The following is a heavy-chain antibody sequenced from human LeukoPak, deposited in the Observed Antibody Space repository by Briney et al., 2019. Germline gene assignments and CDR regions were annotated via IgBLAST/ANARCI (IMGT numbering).Heavy chain of an antibody. CDR3: AREKLSFFDSSGYFDY. CDR1: GFTFSSYE. D-gene: IGHD3-22*01. Sequence: PGGSLRLSCAASGFTFSSYEMNWVRQAPGKGLEWVSFISSSGSAIHYADPVRGRFTISRDNAKNSLYLQMSRLRAEDTAVYYCAREKLSFFDSSGYFDYWGQGTLVTVSS. CDR2: ISSSGSAI. V-gene: IGHV3-48*03. J-gene: IGHJ4*02.